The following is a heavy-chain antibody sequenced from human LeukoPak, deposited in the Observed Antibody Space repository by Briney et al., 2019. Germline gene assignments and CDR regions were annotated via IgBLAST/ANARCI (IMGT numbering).Heavy chain of an antibody. CDR2: IYYDGRNK. V-gene: IGHV3-33*01. J-gene: IGHJ4*02. CDR3: ATDRSLSYFDY. Sequence: GTSLRLSCAASGLTFKNYGMHWVRQARDKGLEWVSIIYYDGRNKYYADSVKGRFTVSRDNSKNTLYLQMNSLRDEDTAVYYCATDRSLSYFDYWGQGTLVTVSS. CDR1: GLTFKNYG.